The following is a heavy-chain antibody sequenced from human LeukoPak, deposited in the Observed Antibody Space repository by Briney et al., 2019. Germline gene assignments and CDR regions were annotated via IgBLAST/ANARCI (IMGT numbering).Heavy chain of an antibody. CDR3: ARDRVAAAGEFDY. D-gene: IGHD6-13*01. J-gene: IGHJ4*02. CDR1: GFTFSSYW. V-gene: IGHV3-7*01. Sequence: GGSLRLSCAASGFTFSSYWMSWVRQAPGKGLEWVANIKQDGSEEYYVDSVKGRFTISRDNAKNSLYLQMNSLRAEDTAVYYCARDRVAAAGEFDYWGQGTLVTVSS. CDR2: IKQDGSEE.